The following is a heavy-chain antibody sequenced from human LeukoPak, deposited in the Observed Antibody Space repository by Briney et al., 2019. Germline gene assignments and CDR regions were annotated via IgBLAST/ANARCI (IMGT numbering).Heavy chain of an antibody. CDR3: AKGYCSGTSCHLDY. D-gene: IGHD2-2*01. J-gene: IGHJ4*02. CDR2: ISWNSGSI. V-gene: IGHV3-9*01. CDR1: GFTFDDYA. Sequence: GGSLRLSCAASGFTFDDYAMHWVRQAPGKGLEWVSGISWNSGSIGYADSVKGRFTISRDNAKNSLYLQMNSLRAEDTALYYCAKGYCSGTSCHLDYWGQGTLVTVSS.